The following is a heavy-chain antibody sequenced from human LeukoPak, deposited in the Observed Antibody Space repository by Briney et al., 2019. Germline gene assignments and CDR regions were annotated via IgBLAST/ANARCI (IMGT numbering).Heavy chain of an antibody. CDR3: ARGPVVPAAIPTDYYYYYNMDV. V-gene: IGHV1-2*02. CDR2: INPNSGGT. Sequence: ASVKVSCKASGYTFTGYYMHWVRQAPGQGLEWMGWINPNSGGTNYAQKFQGRVTMTRDTSISTAYMELSRLRSDDTAVYYCARGPVVPAAIPTDYYYYYNMDVWGKGTTVTVSS. J-gene: IGHJ6*03. CDR1: GYTFTGYY. D-gene: IGHD2-2*01.